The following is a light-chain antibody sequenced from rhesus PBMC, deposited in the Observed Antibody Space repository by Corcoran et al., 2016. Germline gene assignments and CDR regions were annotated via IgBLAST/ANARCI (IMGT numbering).Light chain of an antibody. CDR2: DSS. J-gene: IGKJ2*01. V-gene: IGKV1-44*03. Sequence: DIQMTQSPSSLSAFVGDRVIITCRASQTIGNYLIWYQQKPGKVPKVLIYDSSTLQSGVHFRFLGSGSGTDFTLTISSLQPEDFATYYCQQHNSLPYSFGQGTKVEIK. CDR3: QQHNSLPYS. CDR1: QTIGNY.